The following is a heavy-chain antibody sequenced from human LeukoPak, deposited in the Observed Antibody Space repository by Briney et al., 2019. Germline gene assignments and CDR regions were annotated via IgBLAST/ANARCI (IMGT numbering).Heavy chain of an antibody. D-gene: IGHD2-2*01. J-gene: IGHJ6*03. CDR1: GFTFSSYS. CDR3: ARDRGDQLLPRYYMDV. Sequence: SGGSLRLSCAASGFTFSSYSINWVRQAPGKGLEWVSYISDTSATIYYYAESVRGRFTISRDNTKNSLYLQMNSLRIEDTAVYYCARDRGDQLLPRYYMDVWGKGTTVTVSS. CDR2: ISDTSATI. V-gene: IGHV3-48*04.